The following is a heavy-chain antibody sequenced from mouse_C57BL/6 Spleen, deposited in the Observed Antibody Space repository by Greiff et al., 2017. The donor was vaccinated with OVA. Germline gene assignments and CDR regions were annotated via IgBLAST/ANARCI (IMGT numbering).Heavy chain of an antibody. CDR2: IDPENGDT. Sequence: VQLQQSGAELVRPGASVKLSCTASGFNIKDDYMHWVKQRPEQGLEWIGWIDPENGDTEYASKFQGKATITADTSSNTAYLQLSSLTSDDTAVYYCTIYYDYDPWFAYWGQGTLVTVSA. CDR3: TIYYDYDPWFAY. V-gene: IGHV14-4*01. D-gene: IGHD2-4*01. CDR1: GFNIKDDY. J-gene: IGHJ3*01.